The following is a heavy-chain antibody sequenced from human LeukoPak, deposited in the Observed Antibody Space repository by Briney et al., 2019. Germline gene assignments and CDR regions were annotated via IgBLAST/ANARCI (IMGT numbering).Heavy chain of an antibody. V-gene: IGHV4-59*12. J-gene: IGHJ4*02. Sequence: SETLSLTCTVSGGSISSYYWSWIRQPPGKGLEWIGYIYYSGSTNYDPSLKSRVTISVDTSKNQFSLKLSSVTAADTAVYYCARGRRTTVRYFDYWGQGTLVTVSS. CDR2: IYYSGST. CDR1: GGSISSYY. CDR3: ARGRRTTVRYFDY. D-gene: IGHD4-17*01.